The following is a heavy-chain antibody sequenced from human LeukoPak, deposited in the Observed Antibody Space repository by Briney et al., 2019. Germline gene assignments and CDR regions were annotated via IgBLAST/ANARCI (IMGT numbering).Heavy chain of an antibody. V-gene: IGHV1-24*01. CDR1: GYTRTKLY. CDR3: ATLVGATNAFDI. D-gene: IGHD1-26*01. Sequence: ASVQVSRKVSGYTRTKLYMYWVRQAPGKELEWMGGFDPEDGETIYAQKFQGRVTMTEDTSTDTAYMELSSLRSEDTAVYYCATLVGATNAFDIWGQGTMVTVSS. CDR2: FDPEDGET. J-gene: IGHJ3*02.